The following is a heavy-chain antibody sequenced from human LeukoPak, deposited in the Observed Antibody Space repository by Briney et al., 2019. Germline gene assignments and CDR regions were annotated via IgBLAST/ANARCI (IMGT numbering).Heavy chain of an antibody. Sequence: GGSLRLSCAASGFTFSSYWMYWVRQAPGKGLMCVSRVNPDGSATAYADSVKGRFTISRDNAKNTLYLQMNSLRTEDTAVYYCTISASGMRYRAYWGQGTLVTVSP. J-gene: IGHJ4*02. CDR3: TISASGMRYRAY. V-gene: IGHV3-74*03. D-gene: IGHD3-10*01. CDR1: GFTFSSYW. CDR2: VNPDGSAT.